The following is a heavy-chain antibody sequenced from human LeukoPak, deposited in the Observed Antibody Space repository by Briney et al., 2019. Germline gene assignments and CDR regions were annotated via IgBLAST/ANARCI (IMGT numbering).Heavy chain of an antibody. Sequence: GGSLRLSCAASGFTFRNYWMHWVRQAPGRGLVWVSRTNSDGSSTMYAGSVKGRFTISRDNDKSTLYLQMNSLRDEDTAVYYCARIMVRGVSDSWGQGTLVTVSS. CDR1: GFTFRNYW. CDR3: ARIMVRGVSDS. D-gene: IGHD3-10*01. J-gene: IGHJ4*02. CDR2: TNSDGSST. V-gene: IGHV3-74*03.